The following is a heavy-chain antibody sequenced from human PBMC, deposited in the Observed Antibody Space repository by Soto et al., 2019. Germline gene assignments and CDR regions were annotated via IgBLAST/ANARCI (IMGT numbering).Heavy chain of an antibody. CDR3: ARLRGDYPGYYSYYYMDV. D-gene: IGHD4-17*01. V-gene: IGHV1-3*01. CDR2: INAGNGNT. J-gene: IGHJ6*03. Sequence: ASVKVSCKASGYTFTSYAMHWVRQAPGQRLEWMGRINAGNGNTKYSQKFQGRVTITRDTSASTAYMELSSLRSEDTAVYYCARLRGDYPGYYSYYYMDVWGKGTTVTVSS. CDR1: GYTFTSYA.